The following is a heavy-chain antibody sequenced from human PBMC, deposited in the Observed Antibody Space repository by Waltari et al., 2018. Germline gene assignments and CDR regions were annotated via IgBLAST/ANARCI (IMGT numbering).Heavy chain of an antibody. D-gene: IGHD3-22*01. V-gene: IGHV3-74*01. J-gene: IGHJ4*02. CDR1: GITFSRYW. Sequence: EVQLVESGGGLVQPGGSLRLSCAASGITFSRYWMHWVRQAPGRGLVWVSRIKRGGSSTSYADSVKGRFTISRDNAKNTLYLQMNSLRAEDTAVYYCATCYYYDSSGNYYVSDYWGQGTLVTVSS. CDR2: IKRGGSST. CDR3: ATCYYYDSSGNYYVSDY.